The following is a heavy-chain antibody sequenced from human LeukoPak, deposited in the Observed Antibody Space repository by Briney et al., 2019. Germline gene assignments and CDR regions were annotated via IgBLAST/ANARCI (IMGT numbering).Heavy chain of an antibody. D-gene: IGHD3-3*01. CDR2: ISYDGSNK. CDR3: ARDYDFWSGYYDY. J-gene: IGHJ4*02. CDR1: GFTFSSYA. Sequence: GGSLRLSCAASGFTFSSYAMHWVRQAPGKGLEWVAVISYDGSNKYYADSVKGRFTISRDNSKNTLYLQMNSLRAEDTAVYYRARDYDFWSGYYDYWGQGTLVTVSS. V-gene: IGHV3-30-3*01.